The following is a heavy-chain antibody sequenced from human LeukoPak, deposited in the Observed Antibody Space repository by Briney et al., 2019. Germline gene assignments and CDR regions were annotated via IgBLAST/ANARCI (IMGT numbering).Heavy chain of an antibody. D-gene: IGHD3-16*01. CDR1: GYTFTSYY. V-gene: IGHV1-46*01. Sequence: ASVKASCKASGYTFTSYYMHWVRQAPGQGLEWMGIINPSGGSTSYAQKFQGRVTMTRDTSTSTVYMGLSSLRSEDTAVYYCAREPRGDGFDYWGQGTLVTVSS. CDR2: INPSGGST. CDR3: AREPRGDGFDY. J-gene: IGHJ4*02.